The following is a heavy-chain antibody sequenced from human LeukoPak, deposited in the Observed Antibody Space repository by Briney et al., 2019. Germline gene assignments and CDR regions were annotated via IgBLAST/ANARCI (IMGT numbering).Heavy chain of an antibody. Sequence: TSETLSLTCTVSGGSVNSYYWSWIRQPPGKGLEWIGYIYYSGSANYKPSLKSRVTISVDTSKNQFSLKLSSVTAADTAVYYCARVSYRAVAGTVYYFDYWGQGTLVTVSS. V-gene: IGHV4-59*02. CDR3: ARVSYRAVAGTVYYFDY. CDR1: GGSVNSYY. J-gene: IGHJ4*02. D-gene: IGHD6-19*01. CDR2: IYYSGSA.